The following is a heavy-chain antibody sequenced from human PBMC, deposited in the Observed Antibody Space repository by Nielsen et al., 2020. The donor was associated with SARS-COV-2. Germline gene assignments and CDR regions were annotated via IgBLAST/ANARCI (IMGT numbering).Heavy chain of an antibody. V-gene: IGHV1-18*01. CDR3: ARVPSDYDTLTGYYKGGWFDS. Sequence: VRQMPGKGLEWLGWISPYNNNKNFAQRLQGRVTMTTDTSTSTAYMELRSLRSDDTALYYCARVPSDYDTLTGYYKGGWFDSWGQGTLVTVSS. CDR2: ISPYNNNK. J-gene: IGHJ5*01. D-gene: IGHD3-9*01.